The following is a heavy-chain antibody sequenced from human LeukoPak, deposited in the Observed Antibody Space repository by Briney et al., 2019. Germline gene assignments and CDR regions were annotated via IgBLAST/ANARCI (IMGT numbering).Heavy chain of an antibody. D-gene: IGHD3-22*01. J-gene: IGHJ1*01. Sequence: SETLSLTCAVYGGSFSGYYWSWIRQPPGKGLEWIGEINHSGSTNYNPSLKSRVTISVDTSKNQFSLKLSSVTAADTAVYYCARVSLSSGYYYPAEYFQHWGQGTLVTVSS. CDR3: ARVSLSSGYYYPAEYFQH. CDR2: INHSGST. V-gene: IGHV4-34*01. CDR1: GGSFSGYY.